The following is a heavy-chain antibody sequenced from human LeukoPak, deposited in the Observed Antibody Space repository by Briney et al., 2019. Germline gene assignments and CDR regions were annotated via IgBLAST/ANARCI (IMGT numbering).Heavy chain of an antibody. V-gene: IGHV3-30*03. Sequence: GRSLRLSCAASGFTFSSYGMHWVRQAPSKGLEWVAVISYDGSNKYYADSVKGRFTISRDNSKNTLYLQMNSLRAEDTAVYYCARYGDFDYWGQGTLVTVSS. CDR1: GFTFSSYG. CDR3: ARYGDFDY. J-gene: IGHJ4*02. D-gene: IGHD4-17*01. CDR2: ISYDGSNK.